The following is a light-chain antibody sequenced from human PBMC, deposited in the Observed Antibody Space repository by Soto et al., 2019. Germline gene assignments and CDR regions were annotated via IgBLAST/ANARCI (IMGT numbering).Light chain of an antibody. CDR2: EVS. J-gene: IGLJ1*01. CDR1: NSDIGTYNY. CDR3: SSYTSTRTLYV. Sequence: QSVLTQPASVSGSPGQSITISCTGSNSDIGTYNYVSWYQQLPGKAPKLVISEVSNRPSGISGRFSGSKSGNAASLTISGTQAEDQAPYSCSSYTSTRTLYVFGPGTKVTV. V-gene: IGLV2-14*01.